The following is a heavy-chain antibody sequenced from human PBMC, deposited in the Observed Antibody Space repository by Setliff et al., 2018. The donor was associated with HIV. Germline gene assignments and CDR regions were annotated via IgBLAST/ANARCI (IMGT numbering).Heavy chain of an antibody. CDR2: TKSKTDGGTT. CDR3: TTDLGGSYHGWNY. V-gene: IGHV3-15*07. CDR1: GFTFSNAW. J-gene: IGHJ4*02. D-gene: IGHD1-26*01. Sequence: GGSLRLSCAASGFTFSNAWMNWVRQAPGKGLEWVGRTKSKTDGGTTDYAAPVKGRFTISRDDSKNTLYLQMNSLKTEDTAVYYCTTDLGGSYHGWNYWGQGTLVTVSS.